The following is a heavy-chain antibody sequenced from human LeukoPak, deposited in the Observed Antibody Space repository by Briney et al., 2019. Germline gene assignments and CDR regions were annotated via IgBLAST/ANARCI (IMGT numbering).Heavy chain of an antibody. V-gene: IGHV1-2*02. CDR2: INPNSGGT. D-gene: IGHD4-23*01. Sequence: ASVKVSCKASGFTFTGYYMHWVPQAPGQGLEWMGWINPNSGGTNYAQKFQGRVTMTRDTSISTAYMELSRLRSDDTAVYYCARDLGGTYPVYYNMDVWGQGTTVTVSS. CDR1: GFTFTGYY. CDR3: ARDLGGTYPVYYNMDV. J-gene: IGHJ6*02.